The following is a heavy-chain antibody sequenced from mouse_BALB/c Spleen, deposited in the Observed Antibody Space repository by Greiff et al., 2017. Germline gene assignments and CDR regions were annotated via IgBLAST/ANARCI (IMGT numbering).Heavy chain of an antibody. CDR2: ISSGGST. J-gene: IGHJ4*01. Sequence: VESGGGLVKPGGSLKLSCAASGFTFSSYAMSWVRQTPEKRLEWVASISSGGSTYYPDSVKGRFTISRDNARNILYLQMSSLRSEDTAMYYCARVYGNYYAMDYWGQGTSVTVSS. CDR3: ARVYGNYYAMDY. D-gene: IGHD2-1*01. V-gene: IGHV5-6-5*01. CDR1: GFTFSSYA.